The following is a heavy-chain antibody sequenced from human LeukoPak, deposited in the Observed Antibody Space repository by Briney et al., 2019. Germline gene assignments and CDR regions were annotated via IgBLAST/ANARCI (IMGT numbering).Heavy chain of an antibody. CDR2: IKGDGSDT. D-gene: IGHD1/OR15-1a*01. Sequence: GGSLRLSCAASGFTFSGYWMHWARQSPEKGLVWVSCIKGDGSDTRYADSVKGRFTISRDNAKNALYLQMNSLTAEDTAVYYCARDPRNKGFDPWGQGTLVTVSS. CDR1: GFTFSGYW. CDR3: ARDPRNKGFDP. V-gene: IGHV3-74*01. J-gene: IGHJ5*02.